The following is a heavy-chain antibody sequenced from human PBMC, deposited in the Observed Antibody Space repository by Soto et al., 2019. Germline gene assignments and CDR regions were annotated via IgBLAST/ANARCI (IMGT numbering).Heavy chain of an antibody. J-gene: IGHJ4*02. Sequence: GGSLRLSCAGSGFIFSNAWINWVRQAPGKGLEGVGHVKSKTDGGTTDYGAPVKGRCSISRDDSKNMVFLQMNSLKTEDTARYYCTTDHPYRYASSCYDHSGPGPLVNVSS. CDR3: TTDHPYRYASSCYDH. CDR2: VKSKTDGGTT. V-gene: IGHV3-15*07. D-gene: IGHD3-22*01. CDR1: GFIFSNAW.